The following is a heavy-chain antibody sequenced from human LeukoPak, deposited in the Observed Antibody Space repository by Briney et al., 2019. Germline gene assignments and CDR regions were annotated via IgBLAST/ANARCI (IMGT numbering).Heavy chain of an antibody. CDR3: ATYYYDSSGYYHNWFDP. Sequence: ASVKVSCKVSGYTLTELSMHWVRQAPGKGLEWMGGFDPEDGETIYEQKFQGRVTMTEDTSTDTAYMELSSLRSEDTAVCYCATYYYDSSGYYHNWFDPWGQGTLVTVSS. D-gene: IGHD3-22*01. CDR2: FDPEDGET. V-gene: IGHV1-24*01. CDR1: GYTLTELS. J-gene: IGHJ5*02.